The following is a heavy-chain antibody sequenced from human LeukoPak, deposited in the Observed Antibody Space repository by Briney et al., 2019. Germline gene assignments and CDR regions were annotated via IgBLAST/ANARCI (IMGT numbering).Heavy chain of an antibody. Sequence: GGSLRLSCAASGFTFSSYAMSWVRQAPGKGLEWVANIKQDGSEKYYVDSVKGRFTISRDNTKSSLFLQMNSPRAEDAAVYYCARFQHCGGDCYLLDYWGQGTLVTVSS. CDR1: GFTFSSYA. J-gene: IGHJ4*02. CDR2: IKQDGSEK. CDR3: ARFQHCGGDCYLLDY. D-gene: IGHD2-21*02. V-gene: IGHV3-7*01.